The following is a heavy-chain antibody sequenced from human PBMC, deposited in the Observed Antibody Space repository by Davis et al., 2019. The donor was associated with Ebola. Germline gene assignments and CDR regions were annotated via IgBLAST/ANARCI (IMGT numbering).Heavy chain of an antibody. V-gene: IGHV4-30-4*01. Sequence: MPSETLSLTCTVSGGSISSGDYYWSWIRQPPGKGLEWIGYIYYSGSTYYNPSLKSRVTISVDTSKNQFSLKLSSVTAADTAVYYCARVVSYGDYESGYYFDYWGQGTLVTASS. CDR1: GGSISSGDYY. CDR2: IYYSGST. CDR3: ARVVSYGDYESGYYFDY. D-gene: IGHD4-17*01. J-gene: IGHJ4*02.